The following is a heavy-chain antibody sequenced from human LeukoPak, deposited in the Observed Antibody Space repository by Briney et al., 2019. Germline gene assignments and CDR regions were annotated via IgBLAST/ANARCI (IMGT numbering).Heavy chain of an antibody. J-gene: IGHJ6*03. D-gene: IGHD5-12*01. CDR1: GGSISSGFYY. V-gene: IGHV4-61*02. CDR3: ARAPYNGYGRWSYYYYYYMDV. Sequence: SQTLSLTCTVSGGSISSGFYYWSWIRQPAGKGLEWIGRIYTSGSTNYNPSLNSRVTISVDTSKNQFSLKLSSVTAADTAVYYCARAPYNGYGRWSYYYYYYMDVWGKGTTVTVSS. CDR2: IYTSGST.